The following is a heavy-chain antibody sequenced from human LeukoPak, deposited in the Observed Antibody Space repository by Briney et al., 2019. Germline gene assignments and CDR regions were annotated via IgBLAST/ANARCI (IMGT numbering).Heavy chain of an antibody. CDR1: GFTFDDYA. J-gene: IGHJ4*02. V-gene: IGHV3-9*01. CDR3: AKDDGISYYFDY. Sequence: QSGRSLRLSCAASGFTFDDYAMHWVRQAPGKGLEWVSGISWNSGSIGYADSVKGRFTISRDNAKNSLYLQMNSLRAEDTALYYCAKDDGISYYFDYWGQGTLVTVSS. CDR2: ISWNSGSI. D-gene: IGHD3-3*02.